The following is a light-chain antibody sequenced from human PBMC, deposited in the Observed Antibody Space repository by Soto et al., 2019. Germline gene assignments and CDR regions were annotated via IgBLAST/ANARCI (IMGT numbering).Light chain of an antibody. CDR2: KTS. J-gene: IGKJ4*01. Sequence: DIHMTQSPSTLSTSVGDRVTITCRASQSISIWLAWYQQKPGKAPNLLIYKTSSLQSGVPTRFSGSGSGTDFTLTISSLQPEDFATYYCQQSYGTPLTFGGGTKIEIK. V-gene: IGKV1-39*01. CDR3: QQSYGTPLT. CDR1: QSISIW.